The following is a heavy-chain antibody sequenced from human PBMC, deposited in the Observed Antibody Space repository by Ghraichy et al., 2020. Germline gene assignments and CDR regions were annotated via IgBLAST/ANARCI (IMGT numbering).Heavy chain of an antibody. D-gene: IGHD4-23*01. CDR3: ARAPAGYGGNSNQPYYFDY. V-gene: IGHV3-21*01. J-gene: IGHJ4*02. CDR1: GFTFSSYS. CDR2: ISSSSSYI. Sequence: GGSLRLSCAASGFTFSSYSMNWVRQAPGKGLEWVSSISSSSSYIYYADSVKGRFTISRDNAKNSLYLQMSSLRAEDTAVYYCARAPAGYGGNSNQPYYFDYWGQGTLVTVSS.